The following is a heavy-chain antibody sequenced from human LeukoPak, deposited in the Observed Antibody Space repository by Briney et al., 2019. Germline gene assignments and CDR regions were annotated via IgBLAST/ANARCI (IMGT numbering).Heavy chain of an antibody. J-gene: IGHJ4*02. CDR2: ISGSGGST. V-gene: IGHV3-23*01. CDR3: AKDDSSGYYRTTFADY. CDR1: GFTFSSYA. Sequence: GGSLRLSCAASGFTFSSYAMSWVRQAPGKGLEWVSAISGSGGSTYYADSVKGRFTISRDNSKNTLYLQMNSLRAEDTAVYYCAKDDSSGYYRTTFADYWGQGTLVTVSS. D-gene: IGHD3-22*01.